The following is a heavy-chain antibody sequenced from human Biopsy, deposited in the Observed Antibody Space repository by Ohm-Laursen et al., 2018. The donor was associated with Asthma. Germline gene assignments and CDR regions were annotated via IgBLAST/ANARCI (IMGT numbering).Heavy chain of an antibody. V-gene: IGHV3-30*03. Sequence: SSLRLSCTASGFTFSSYSMYWVRQAPGKGLEWVAVISYDGSNKYYADSVKGRFTISRDNSKNTLYLQMNSLRAEDTAVYYCASQSSGSDFWSGYYYFDYWGQGTLVTVSS. CDR3: ASQSSGSDFWSGYYYFDY. CDR1: GFTFSSYS. D-gene: IGHD3-3*01. CDR2: ISYDGSNK. J-gene: IGHJ4*02.